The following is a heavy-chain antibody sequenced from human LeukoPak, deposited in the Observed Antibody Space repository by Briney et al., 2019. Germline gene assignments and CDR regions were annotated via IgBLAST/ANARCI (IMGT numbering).Heavy chain of an antibody. D-gene: IGHD1-14*01. CDR1: GFTFSSYG. CDR3: ARSQGSTYNPRSGFDY. CDR2: LWYDGNNK. V-gene: IGHV3-33*01. Sequence: PGGSLRLSCAASGFTFSSYGIHWVRQAPGKGLECVTILWYDGNNKYYADSVKGRFTISRDTSKNTVYLQMNSLRPEDTAVYYCARSQGSTYNPRSGFDYWGQGTLVTVSS. J-gene: IGHJ4*02.